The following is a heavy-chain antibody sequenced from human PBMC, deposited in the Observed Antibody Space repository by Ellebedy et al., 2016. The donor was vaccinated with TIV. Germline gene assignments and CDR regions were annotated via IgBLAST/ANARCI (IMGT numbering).Heavy chain of an antibody. D-gene: IGHD5-18*01. V-gene: IGHV4-34*01. CDR3: ARCPWDTAMVTCYFDY. Sequence: MPSETLSLTCAVHAGSFSGYYWSWIPQSPGTGLEWTGEIHHSGITNYNQSLKSRVTVSVDTSKNQFSLKLSSVTAADTAVYYCARCPWDTAMVTCYFDYWGQGTLVTVSS. CDR2: IHHSGIT. CDR1: AGSFSGYY. J-gene: IGHJ4*02.